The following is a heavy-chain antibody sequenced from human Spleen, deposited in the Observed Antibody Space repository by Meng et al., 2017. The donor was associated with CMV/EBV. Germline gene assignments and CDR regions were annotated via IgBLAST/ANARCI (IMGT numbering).Heavy chain of an antibody. D-gene: IGHD3-10*01. CDR1: GFAFRAYY. V-gene: IGHV3-11*01. J-gene: IGHJ4*02. Sequence: ASGFAFRAYYIRWHRQAPGKGLEWISYISSSGSNIYYADSVKGRFAVSRDNAKKLLYLQMNSLRAEDTAVYYCARGRYYGSGTYYYWGQGTLVTVSS. CDR2: ISSSGSNI. CDR3: ARGRYYGSGTYYY.